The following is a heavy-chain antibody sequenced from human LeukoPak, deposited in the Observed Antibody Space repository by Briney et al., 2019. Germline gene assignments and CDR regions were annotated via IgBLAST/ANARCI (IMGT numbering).Heavy chain of an antibody. J-gene: IGHJ6*02. CDR1: GLTFSDYY. CDR2: ISSSGSTI. V-gene: IGHV3-11*01. Sequence: GGSLRLSCAASGLTFSDYYMSWIRQAPGKGLEWVSYISSSGSTIYYADSVEGRFTISRDNAKNSLYLQMNSLRAEDTAVYYCAREASGVSYLGGLDVWGQGTTVTVSS. D-gene: IGHD6-13*01. CDR3: AREASGVSYLGGLDV.